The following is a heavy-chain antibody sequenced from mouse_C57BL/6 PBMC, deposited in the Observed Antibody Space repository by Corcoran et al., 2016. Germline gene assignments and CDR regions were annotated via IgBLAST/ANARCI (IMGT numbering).Heavy chain of an antibody. CDR3: SRGGDIYYYTFYAMDY. CDR2: ILPGSGST. D-gene: IGHD1-1*01. Sequence: QVQLQQSGAELMKPGASVKLSCKATGYTFTGYWIEWVKQRPGHGLEWIGEILPGSGSTNYNEKFKGKATFTADTSSNTAYMQLSSLTTEDSAIYYCSRGGDIYYYTFYAMDYWGQGTSVTVSS. V-gene: IGHV1-9*01. CDR1: GYTFTGYW. J-gene: IGHJ4*01.